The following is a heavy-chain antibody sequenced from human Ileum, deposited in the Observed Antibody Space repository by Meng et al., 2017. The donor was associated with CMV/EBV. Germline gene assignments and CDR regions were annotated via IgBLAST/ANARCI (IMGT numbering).Heavy chain of an antibody. D-gene: IGHD4-17*01. Sequence: QEQLQESGPGLVKPSQTLSLTCTVSGASINSDNSYWTWIRQPAGKGLEWIGRIHISGSTIYNPSLKSRVTMSVDTSKNQFSLNLCSVTDADTAIYYCARNSGDPYWYLDLWGRGTLVTVSS. V-gene: IGHV4-61*02. CDR1: GASINSDNSY. CDR2: IHISGST. J-gene: IGHJ2*01. CDR3: ARNSGDPYWYLDL.